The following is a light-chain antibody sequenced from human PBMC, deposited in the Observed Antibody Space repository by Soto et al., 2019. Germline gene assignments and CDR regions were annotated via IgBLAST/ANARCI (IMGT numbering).Light chain of an antibody. J-gene: IGKJ5*01. CDR2: DAS. CDR3: QQYNDWPPIT. V-gene: IGKV3-15*01. Sequence: EIGMTQSSSTLSVSLGDRATLSCRASQSVSSNLAWYQLKPGQAPRLLIYDASTRATVIPTRFSGSGSGTEFTLTISSLQSEDFAVYYCQQYNDWPPITFGQGTRLEIK. CDR1: QSVSSN.